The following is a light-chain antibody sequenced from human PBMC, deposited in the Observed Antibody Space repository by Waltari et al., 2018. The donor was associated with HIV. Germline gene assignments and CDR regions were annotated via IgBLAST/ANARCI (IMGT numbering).Light chain of an antibody. J-gene: IGLJ3*02. CDR2: YND. CDR3: AAWDDSLHGVV. V-gene: IGLV1-36*01. CDR1: SSNIGNNA. Sequence: QSVLTQPPSVSEAPRKRVTISCSGSSSNIGNNAVNWYQQLPGKAPKLLIYYNDLLSSGFSDLFSGSKSGTSASLAISGLQSEDEADYYCAAWDDSLHGVVFGGGTKLTVL.